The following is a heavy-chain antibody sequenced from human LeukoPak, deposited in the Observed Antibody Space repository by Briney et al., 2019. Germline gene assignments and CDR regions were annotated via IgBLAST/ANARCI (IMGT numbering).Heavy chain of an antibody. D-gene: IGHD3-3*01. CDR2: INHSGST. CDR3: ARAPGYDFWSLSRFDP. V-gene: IGHV4-34*01. CDR1: GGSFSDYF. J-gene: IGHJ5*02. Sequence: SETLSLTCAVYGGSFSDYFWSWIRQPPGKGLEWIGEINHSGSTNYNPSLKSRVTISVDTSKNQFSLKLSSVTAADTAVYYCARAPGYDFWSLSRFDPWGQGTLVTVSS.